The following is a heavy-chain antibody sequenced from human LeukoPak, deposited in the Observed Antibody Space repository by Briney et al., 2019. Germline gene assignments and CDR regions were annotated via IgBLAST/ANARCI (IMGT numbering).Heavy chain of an antibody. CDR3: AKSPLAVVIPYYFDY. D-gene: IGHD3-22*01. CDR1: GFTFSSYG. Sequence: GGSLRLSCAASGFTFSSYGMSWVRQAPGKGLEWVSAISGSGGSTYYADSVKGRFTISRDNSKNTLYLQMNSLRAEDTAVYYCAKSPLAVVIPYYFDYWGQGTLVTVSS. J-gene: IGHJ4*02. V-gene: IGHV3-23*01. CDR2: ISGSGGST.